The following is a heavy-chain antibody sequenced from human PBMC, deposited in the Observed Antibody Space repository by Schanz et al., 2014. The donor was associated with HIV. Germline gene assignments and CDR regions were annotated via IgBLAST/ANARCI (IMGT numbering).Heavy chain of an antibody. J-gene: IGHJ6*02. Sequence: QVKLVQSGAEVKRPGSTVKVSCTASGGTLISTYGFSWVRQASGLGLEWMGWMNPSTGNSGYAQMFQVRVTMTRDTSISTAYLEVDSLKSEDTAVYYCARGPKWEGLMDVWGQGTTVIVSS. CDR2: MNPSTGNS. V-gene: IGHV1-8*02. D-gene: IGHD1-26*01. CDR3: ARGPKWEGLMDV. CDR1: GGTLISTYG.